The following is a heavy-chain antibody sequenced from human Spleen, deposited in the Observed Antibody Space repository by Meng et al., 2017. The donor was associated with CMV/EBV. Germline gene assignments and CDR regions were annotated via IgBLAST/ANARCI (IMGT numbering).Heavy chain of an antibody. J-gene: IGHJ4*02. CDR3: AREVAVTMVRGVIITNYFDY. D-gene: IGHD3-10*01. V-gene: IGHV4-39*07. CDR2: IYYSGST. Sequence: SETLSLTCTVSGGSISDYYWSWIRQPPGKGLEWIGSIYYSGSTYYNPSLKSQVTISVDTSKNQFSLKLSSVTAADTAVYYCAREVAVTMVRGVIITNYFDYWGQGTLVTVSS. CDR1: GGSISDYY.